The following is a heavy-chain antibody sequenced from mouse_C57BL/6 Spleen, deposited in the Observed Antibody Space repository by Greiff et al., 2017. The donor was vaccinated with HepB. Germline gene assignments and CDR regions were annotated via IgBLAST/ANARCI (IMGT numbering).Heavy chain of an antibody. CDR1: GYAFTNYL. D-gene: IGHD1-1*02. CDR2: INPGSGGT. CDR3: ARGWASDYFDY. J-gene: IGHJ2*01. Sequence: QVQLKESGAELVRPGTSVKVSCKASGYAFTNYLIEWVKQRPGQGLEWIGVINPGSGGTNYNEKFKGKATLTADKSSSTAYMQLSSLTSEDSAVYFCARGWASDYFDYWGQGTTLTVSS. V-gene: IGHV1-54*01.